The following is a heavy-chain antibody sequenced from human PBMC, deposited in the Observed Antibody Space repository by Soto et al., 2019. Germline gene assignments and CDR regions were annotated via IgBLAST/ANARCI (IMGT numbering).Heavy chain of an antibody. Sequence: ASVKASCKASGYSFSTYDINWVRQAAGQGLEWMGWVNPKSGNTDYAQRFRGRVTMTSNTSISTAYMQLSALTSEDTAVYYCARPYCDSTSCYTDWFDPSG. CDR2: VNPKSGNT. J-gene: IGHJ5*02. CDR1: GYSFSTYD. CDR3: ARPYCDSTSCYTDWFDP. D-gene: IGHD2-2*02. V-gene: IGHV1-8*01.